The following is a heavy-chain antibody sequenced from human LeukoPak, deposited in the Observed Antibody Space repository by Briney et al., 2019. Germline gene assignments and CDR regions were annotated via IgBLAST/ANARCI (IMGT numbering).Heavy chain of an antibody. CDR1: GGSISSSSYY. V-gene: IGHV4-39*01. J-gene: IGHJ5*02. CDR2: IYYSGST. Sequence: PSETLSLTCTVSGGSISSSSYYWGWIRQPPGKGLEWIGSIYYSGSTYYKPSLKSRVTISVHTSKNQFSLRLSSVTAADTAVYYCARNRYYYGSRNYGVPNWFDPWGQGTLVTVSS. D-gene: IGHD3-10*01. CDR3: ARNRYYYGSRNYGVPNWFDP.